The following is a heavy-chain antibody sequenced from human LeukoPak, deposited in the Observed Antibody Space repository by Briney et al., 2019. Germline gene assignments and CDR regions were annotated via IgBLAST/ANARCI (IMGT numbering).Heavy chain of an antibody. V-gene: IGHV3-23*01. Sequence: GGSLRLSCAASGFTFSSHAMSWVRQTPGKGLEWVSGITATSRTTSYADSVKGRFTISRDNSKNTLHLQMDSLRAEDTAMYYCSGYYHDSSGYDAFDLWGQGTMVTVSS. CDR1: GFTFSSHA. CDR2: ITATSRTT. J-gene: IGHJ3*01. D-gene: IGHD3-22*01. CDR3: SGYYHDSSGYDAFDL.